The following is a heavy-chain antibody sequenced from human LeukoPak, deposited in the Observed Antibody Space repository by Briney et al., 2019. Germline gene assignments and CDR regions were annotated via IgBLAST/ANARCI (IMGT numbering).Heavy chain of an antibody. CDR1: GDSISSSGYY. J-gene: IGHJ3*02. D-gene: IGHD2-2*01. CDR3: AVYCSSTSCYARRAFDI. CDR2: IYYSGST. V-gene: IGHV4-39*01. Sequence: SETLSLTCTVSGDSISSSGYYWGWIRQPPGKGLEWIGSIYYSGSTYYNPSLKSRVTISEDTSKNQFSLKLSSVTAADTAVYYCAVYCSSTSCYARRAFDIWGQGTTVTVSS.